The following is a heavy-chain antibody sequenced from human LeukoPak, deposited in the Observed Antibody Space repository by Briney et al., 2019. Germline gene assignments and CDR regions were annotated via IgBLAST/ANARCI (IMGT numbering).Heavy chain of an antibody. J-gene: IGHJ4*02. Sequence: GGSLRLSCAASGFTFSSYAMSWVRQAPGKGLEWVSAISGSGGSTYYADSVKGRFTISRDNSKNTLYLQMNSLRAEDTAVYYCAKGSAMIVVVLYYFDYWGQGTLVTVSS. D-gene: IGHD3-22*01. CDR2: ISGSGGST. CDR3: AKGSAMIVVVLYYFDY. V-gene: IGHV3-23*01. CDR1: GFTFSSYA.